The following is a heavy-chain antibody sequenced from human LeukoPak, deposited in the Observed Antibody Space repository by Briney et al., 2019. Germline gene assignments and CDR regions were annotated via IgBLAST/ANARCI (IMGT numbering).Heavy chain of an antibody. Sequence: PSETLSLTCTVSGGSISSYYWGWIRQPPGKGLEWIGSIYYSGSTYYNPSLKSRVTISVDTSKNQFSLKLSSVTAADTAVYYCARRNEGCSSTGCPLRDAFDIWGQGTMVTVSS. D-gene: IGHD2-2*01. V-gene: IGHV4-39*01. CDR2: IYYSGST. CDR1: GGSISSYY. CDR3: ARRNEGCSSTGCPLRDAFDI. J-gene: IGHJ3*02.